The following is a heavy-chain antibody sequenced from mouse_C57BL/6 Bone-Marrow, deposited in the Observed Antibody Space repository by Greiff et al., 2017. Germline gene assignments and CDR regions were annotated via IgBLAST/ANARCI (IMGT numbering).Heavy chain of an antibody. CDR3: TPLYYGSTPWFAY. CDR1: GYTFTDYE. D-gene: IGHD1-1*01. CDR2: IDPETGGT. V-gene: IGHV1-15*01. J-gene: IGHJ3*01. Sequence: VQLQQSGAELVRPGASVTLSCKASGYTFTDYEMHWVKQTPVHGLEWIGAIDPETGGTAYNQKVKGKGILTADKSSSTAYMELRSLTSEDSAFYYCTPLYYGSTPWFAYWGQGTLVTVSA.